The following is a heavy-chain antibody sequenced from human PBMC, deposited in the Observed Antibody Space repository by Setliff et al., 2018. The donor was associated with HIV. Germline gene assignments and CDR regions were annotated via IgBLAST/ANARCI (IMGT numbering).Heavy chain of an antibody. Sequence: GGSLRLSCAASGFTFSNCDMHWVRQAPGKGLEWVTVIWYDGSDKYYADSVKGRFTISTDNSKKTLSLQMNSLRAVTVRNVAAVDCWGQGTLVTSPQ. CDR1: GFTFSNCD. CDR2: IWYDGSDK. J-gene: IGHJ4*02. CDR3: VDC. D-gene: IGHD6-19*01. V-gene: IGHV3-33*01.